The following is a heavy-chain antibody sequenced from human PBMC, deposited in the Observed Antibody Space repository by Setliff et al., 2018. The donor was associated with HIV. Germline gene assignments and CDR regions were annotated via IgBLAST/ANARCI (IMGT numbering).Heavy chain of an antibody. CDR3: ARVPFTTGFDY. J-gene: IGHJ4*02. V-gene: IGHV4-38-2*01. CDR1: DYSISSGYY. D-gene: IGHD3-3*01. CDR2: IYHSGGT. Sequence: PSETLSLTCAVSDYSISSGYYWGWIRQPPGRGLEWIGNIYHSGGTHYNPSLRSRVTISVDTSKNHFSLKLSSVTAADTAVFYCARVPFTTGFDYWGQGILVTVSS.